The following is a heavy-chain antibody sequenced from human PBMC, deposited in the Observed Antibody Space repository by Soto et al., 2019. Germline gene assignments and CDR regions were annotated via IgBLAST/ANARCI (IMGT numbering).Heavy chain of an antibody. V-gene: IGHV3-33*01. CDR1: GFTFSSYG. CDR2: IWYDGSNK. J-gene: IGHJ4*02. D-gene: IGHD4-17*01. CDR3: ARRDYGDYLDFDY. Sequence: QVQLVESGGGVVQPGRSLRLSCAASGFTFSSYGMHWVRQAPGKGLEWVAVIWYDGSNKYYADSVKGRFTISRDNSKNTLYLQMNSLRAEDTAVYYCARRDYGDYLDFDYWGQGTLVTVSS.